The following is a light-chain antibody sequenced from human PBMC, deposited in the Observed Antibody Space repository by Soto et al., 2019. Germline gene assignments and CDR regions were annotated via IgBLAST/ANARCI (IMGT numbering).Light chain of an antibody. CDR1: NTDIGSYNL. V-gene: IGLV2-23*02. J-gene: IGLJ2*01. Sequence: QSALTQPASVSGSPGQSITISCTGSNTDIGSYNLVSWYQQHSGKAPKLMIYDVNERPSGVSDRFSGSKSGNTASLTISGLQAEGEAVYYCSSYVGSVSVVFGGGSKLTVL. CDR3: SSYVGSVSVV. CDR2: DVN.